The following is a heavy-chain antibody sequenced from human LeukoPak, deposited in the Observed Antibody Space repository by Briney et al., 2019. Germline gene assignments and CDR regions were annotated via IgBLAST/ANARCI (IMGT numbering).Heavy chain of an antibody. CDR2: INHSGST. CDR1: GGSFSGYY. Sequence: PSETLSLTCAVYGGSFSGYYWSWIRQPPGKGLEWIGEINHSGSTNYNPSLKSRVTISVDTSKNQFSLKLSSVTAADTAVYYCARRRYYYYMDVWGKGTTVTASS. CDR3: ARRRYYYYMDV. J-gene: IGHJ6*03. V-gene: IGHV4-34*01.